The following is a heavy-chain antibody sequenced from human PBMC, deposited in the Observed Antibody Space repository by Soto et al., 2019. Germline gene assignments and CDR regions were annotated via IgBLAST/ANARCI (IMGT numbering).Heavy chain of an antibody. CDR3: TRVEARYCSGTTCPIDY. D-gene: IGHD2-2*01. CDR2: FSDSGST. V-gene: IGHV4-59*01. J-gene: IGHJ4*02. Sequence: QVQLQESGPGLVKPSETLSLTCTVSVDSISNYYWSWIRQPPGKGLEWIAYFSDSGSTNYNPSLTSRVTISVDTSKNHFALNLSSVTAADTAVYYCTRVEARYCSGTTCPIDYWGQGTLVTVSS. CDR1: VDSISNYY.